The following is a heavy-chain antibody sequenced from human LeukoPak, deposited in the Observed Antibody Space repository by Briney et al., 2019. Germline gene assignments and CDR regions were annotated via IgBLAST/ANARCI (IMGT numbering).Heavy chain of an antibody. V-gene: IGHV4-39*01. D-gene: IGHD5-18*01. CDR1: GGSISSSSYY. CDR3: ARQSTAMGTFDY. J-gene: IGHJ4*02. Sequence: PSETLSLTCTVSGGSISSSSYYWGWIRQPPGKGLEWIGSIYYSGNTYYNPSLKSRGTISVDTSKNQFSLKLSSVTAADTAVHYCARQSTAMGTFDYWGQGTLVPVSS. CDR2: IYYSGNT.